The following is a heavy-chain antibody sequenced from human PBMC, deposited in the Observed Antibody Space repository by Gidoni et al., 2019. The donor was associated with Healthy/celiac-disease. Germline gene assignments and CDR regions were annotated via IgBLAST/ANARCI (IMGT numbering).Heavy chain of an antibody. Sequence: QVQLQESGPGLVKPSETLSLTCTVSGGSISSYYWSWIRQPPGKGLEWIGYIYYSGSTNYNPSLKSRVTISVDTSKNQFSLKLSSVTAADTAVYYCARHLKAARPAGYYGMDVWGQGTTVTVSS. CDR3: ARHLKAARPAGYYGMDV. CDR2: IYYSGST. CDR1: GGSISSYY. J-gene: IGHJ6*02. D-gene: IGHD6-6*01. V-gene: IGHV4-59*08.